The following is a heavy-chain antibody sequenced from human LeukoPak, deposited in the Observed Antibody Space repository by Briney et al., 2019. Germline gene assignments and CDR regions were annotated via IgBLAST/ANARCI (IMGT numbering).Heavy chain of an antibody. Sequence: ASVKVSCKASGYTFTSYYMHWVRQAPGQGLEWMGIINPSGGSTSYAQKFQGRVTMTRDTSTSKVYMELSSLRSEDTAVYYCARDSSLKGSDRHDYYFDYWGQGTLVTVYS. CDR3: ARDSSLKGSDRHDYYFDY. D-gene: IGHD2-2*01. V-gene: IGHV1-46*01. CDR1: GYTFTSYY. CDR2: INPSGGST. J-gene: IGHJ4*02.